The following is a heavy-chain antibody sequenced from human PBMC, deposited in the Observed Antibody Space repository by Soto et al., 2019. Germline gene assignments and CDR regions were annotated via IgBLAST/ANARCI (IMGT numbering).Heavy chain of an antibody. D-gene: IGHD2-8*02. CDR2: INPDNGNT. Sequence: QVQLVQSGAEVRKPGASVNISCWASGFTFGDNLINWVHQAPGQSLEWMGWINPDNGNTKYSQTLQSRVTISRHSSATIADVEVTDLTSADTTAYYCSRDILSVGPRSNDAFDVWGQGTMVTVSS. CDR3: SRDILSVGPRSNDAFDV. CDR1: GFTFGDNL. J-gene: IGHJ3*01. V-gene: IGHV1-3*01.